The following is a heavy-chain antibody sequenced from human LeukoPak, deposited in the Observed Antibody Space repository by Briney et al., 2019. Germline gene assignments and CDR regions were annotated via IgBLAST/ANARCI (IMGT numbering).Heavy chain of an antibody. J-gene: IGHJ4*02. CDR1: GFTVSSNY. CDR2: IYNDGGTA. V-gene: IGHV3-53*01. CDR3: ATDGYHYFAC. Sequence: GGSLRLSCAASGFTVSSNYMSWVRQAPGKGLEWVSLIYNDGGTAYNADSVKGRFTLSRDNSRRIVYLQMASLRPEDTAVYYCATDGYHYFACWGQGTLVTVSS. D-gene: IGHD5-12*01.